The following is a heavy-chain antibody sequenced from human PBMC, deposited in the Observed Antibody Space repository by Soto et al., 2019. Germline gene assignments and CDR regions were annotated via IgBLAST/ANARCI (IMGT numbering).Heavy chain of an antibody. CDR1: GFSFVNYA. V-gene: IGHV3-23*01. J-gene: IGHJ4*02. CDR2: LSGSGTST. D-gene: IGHD6-19*01. Sequence: EVQLLESGGGLVQPGGSLRLSCAASGFSFVNYAMNWVRQAPGKGLEWVSGLSGSGTSTYYADSVTGRFTISRDNSRDTLFLQMNSLPAADTAVYYCAKATTNGGWFNPFDSWFQGALVTVSS. CDR3: AKATTNGGWFNPFDS.